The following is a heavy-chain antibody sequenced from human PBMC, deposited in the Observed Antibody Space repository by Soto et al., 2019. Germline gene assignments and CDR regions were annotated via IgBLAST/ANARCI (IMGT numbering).Heavy chain of an antibody. D-gene: IGHD6-19*01. CDR3: ARDRYSSGWYVGY. V-gene: IGHV3-23*01. CDR2: VSARGGDT. J-gene: IGHJ4*02. Sequence: GGSLRLSCSASGFTFSSYGMNWVRQAPGKGLEWVAGVSARGGDTSYADSVKGRFTISRDNSKDTLYLQMNSLRAEDTAVYYCARDRYSSGWYVGYWGQGTLVTVSS. CDR1: GFTFSSYG.